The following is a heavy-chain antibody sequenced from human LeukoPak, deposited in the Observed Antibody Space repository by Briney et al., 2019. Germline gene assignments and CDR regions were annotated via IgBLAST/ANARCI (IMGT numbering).Heavy chain of an antibody. V-gene: IGHV3-21*01. D-gene: IGHD6-13*01. J-gene: IGHJ4*02. CDR3: ARVPGYSSSWFDY. CDR2: ISSSSSYI. CDR1: ESTFSSYS. Sequence: GGSLRLSCAASESTFSSYSMNWVRQAPGKGLEWVSSISSSSSYIYYADSVKGRFTISRDNAKNSLYLQMNSLRAEDTAVYYCARVPGYSSSWFDYWGQGTLVTVSS.